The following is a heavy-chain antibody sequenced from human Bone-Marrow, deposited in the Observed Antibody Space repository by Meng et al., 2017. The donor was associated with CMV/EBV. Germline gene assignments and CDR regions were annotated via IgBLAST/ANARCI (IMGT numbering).Heavy chain of an antibody. V-gene: IGHV3-30*02. J-gene: IGHJ4*02. CDR1: RFSFSTHG. CDR2: IRYDGKNK. Sequence: GESLKISCVGSRFSFSTHGMHWVRQAPGKGLEWLSFIRYDGKNKYYIDSVKGRFTISRDNSKDTLYLQMDSLTTEDTAVYYCAKDQTASGKYLPLAVWGQGKLVTGSS. D-gene: IGHD4-23*01. CDR3: AKDQTASGKYLPLAV.